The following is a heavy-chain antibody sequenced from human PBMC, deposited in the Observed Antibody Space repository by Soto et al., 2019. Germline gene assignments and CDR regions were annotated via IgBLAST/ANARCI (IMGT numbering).Heavy chain of an antibody. CDR2: ISGSGSTT. Sequence: QVHLEESGGGLVKPGGSLRLSCTASGFTFSDYYMSWIRQAPGKGLEWLAYISGSGSTTYYTDSVKGRFAISRDNARTSLYLQINSLRVEDSAVYYCARSSLTYFEFWGQGTQVTVSS. CDR1: GFTFSDYY. V-gene: IGHV3-11*01. J-gene: IGHJ4*02. CDR3: ARSSLTYFEF.